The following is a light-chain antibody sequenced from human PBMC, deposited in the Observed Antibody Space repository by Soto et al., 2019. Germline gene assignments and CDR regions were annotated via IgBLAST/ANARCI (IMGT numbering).Light chain of an antibody. CDR3: QQSYSTPRT. J-gene: IGKJ1*01. V-gene: IGKV1-39*01. CDR1: QSVSGW. CDR2: AAS. Sequence: DIQMTHSPSTLAASVGDTVTVTCRASQSVSGWLAWYQQKPGKAPKLLIYAASSLQSGVPSRFSGSGSGTDFTLTISSLQPEDFATYYCQQSYSTPRTFGQGTKVDIK.